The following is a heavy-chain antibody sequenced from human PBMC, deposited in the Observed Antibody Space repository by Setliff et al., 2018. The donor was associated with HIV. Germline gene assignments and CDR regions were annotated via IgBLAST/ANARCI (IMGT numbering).Heavy chain of an antibody. V-gene: IGHV4-59*08. CDR2: IYYSGST. D-gene: IGHD4-17*01. CDR1: GGSFSNYY. Sequence: PSETLSLTCTVYGGSFSNYYTNWIRQPPGKGLEWIGTIYYSGSTYYNPSLESRLTISVDTSRNQFSLRLSSVTAADTAVYYCASFFVTTVTNQDYWGQGTPVTVSS. J-gene: IGHJ4*02. CDR3: ASFFVTTVTNQDY.